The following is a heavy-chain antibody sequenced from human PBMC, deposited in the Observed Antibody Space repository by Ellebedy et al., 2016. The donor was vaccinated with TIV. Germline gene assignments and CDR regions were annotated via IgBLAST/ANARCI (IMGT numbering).Heavy chain of an antibody. Sequence: ASVKVSCXVSGYTLTELSMHWVRQAPGKGLEWMGGFDPEDGETIYAQKFQGRVTMTEDTSTDTAYMELSSLRSEDTAVYYCATMDYYDRTADYWGQGTLVTVSS. D-gene: IGHD3-22*01. J-gene: IGHJ4*02. CDR1: GYTLTELS. V-gene: IGHV1-24*01. CDR3: ATMDYYDRTADY. CDR2: FDPEDGET.